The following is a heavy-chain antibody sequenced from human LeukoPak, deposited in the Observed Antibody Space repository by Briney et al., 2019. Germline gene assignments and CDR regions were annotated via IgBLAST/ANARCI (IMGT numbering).Heavy chain of an antibody. V-gene: IGHV3-30*04. J-gene: IGHJ4*02. Sequence: GGSLRLSCAASGFTFSSYAMHWVRQAPGKGLEWVAVISYDGSNKYYADSVKGRFTISRDNSKNTLYLQMNSLRAEDTAVYYCARESYSRGSHGFDYWGQGTLVTVSS. CDR3: ARESYSRGSHGFDY. CDR2: ISYDGSNK. CDR1: GFTFSSYA. D-gene: IGHD6-13*01.